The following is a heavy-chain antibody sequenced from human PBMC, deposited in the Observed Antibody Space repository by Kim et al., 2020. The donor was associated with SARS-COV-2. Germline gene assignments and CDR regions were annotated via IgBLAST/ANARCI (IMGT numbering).Heavy chain of an antibody. V-gene: IGHV3-13*01. Sequence: PGSVKGRFTISRENVKNSLYLQMNSLRAGDTAVYYCARGYSSSWYWAFDIWGQGTMVTVSS. D-gene: IGHD6-13*01. J-gene: IGHJ3*02. CDR3: ARGYSSSWYWAFDI.